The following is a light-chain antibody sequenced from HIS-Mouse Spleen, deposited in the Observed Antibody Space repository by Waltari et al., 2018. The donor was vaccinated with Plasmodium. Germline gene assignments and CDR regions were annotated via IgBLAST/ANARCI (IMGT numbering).Light chain of an antibody. CDR3: QQYNNWSFT. CDR1: QSVSSN. CDR2: GAS. Sequence: EIVMTQSPATLSVSPGERATLSCRASQSVSSNLAWYQQKPGQAPRLLIYGASTRATGNPARVSGSGSGTEFTLTISSLQSEDFAVYYCQQYNNWSFTFGPGTKVDIK. V-gene: IGKV3-15*01. J-gene: IGKJ3*01.